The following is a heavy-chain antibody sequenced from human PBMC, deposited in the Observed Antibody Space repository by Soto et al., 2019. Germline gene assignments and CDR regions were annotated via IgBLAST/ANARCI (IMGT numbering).Heavy chain of an antibody. CDR3: ARGYCSGGSCYSVDY. CDR2: IYYSGST. CDR1: GGSLSSGGYY. V-gene: IGHV4-31*03. Sequence: SETLSLTCTVSGGSLSSGGYYWSWIRQHPGRGLEWIGYIYYSGSTYYNPSLKSRVTISVDTSKNQFSLKLSSVTAADTAVYYCARGYCSGGSCYSVDYWGQGTLVTVSS. D-gene: IGHD2-15*01. J-gene: IGHJ4*02.